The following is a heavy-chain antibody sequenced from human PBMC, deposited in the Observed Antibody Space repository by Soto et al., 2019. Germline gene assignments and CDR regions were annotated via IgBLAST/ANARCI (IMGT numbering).Heavy chain of an antibody. CDR1: GFTFSSYA. CDR2: ISYDGSNK. Sequence: QVQLVESGGGVVQPGRSLRLSCAASGFTFSSYAMHWVRQAPGKGLEWVAVISYDGSNKYYADSVKGRFTISRDNSKNTLYRQMNSLRAEDTAVYYCARDTGGDYWGQGTLVTVSS. CDR3: ARDTGGDY. V-gene: IGHV3-30-3*01. J-gene: IGHJ4*02. D-gene: IGHD7-27*01.